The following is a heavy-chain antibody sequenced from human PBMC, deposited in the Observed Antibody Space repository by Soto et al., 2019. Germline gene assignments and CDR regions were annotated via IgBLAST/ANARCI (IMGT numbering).Heavy chain of an antibody. CDR1: GYTFTSYG. CDR2: ISAYNGNT. V-gene: IGHV1-18*01. CDR3: AKLVVPAAYYYYYYRDV. D-gene: IGHD2-2*01. Sequence: ASVKVSCKASGYTFTSYGISWVRQAPGQGLEWMGWISAYNGNTNYAQKLQGRVTMTTDTSTSTAYMELRSLRSDDTAVYYCAKLVVPAAYYYYYYRDVWGKGTAVTVSS. J-gene: IGHJ6*03.